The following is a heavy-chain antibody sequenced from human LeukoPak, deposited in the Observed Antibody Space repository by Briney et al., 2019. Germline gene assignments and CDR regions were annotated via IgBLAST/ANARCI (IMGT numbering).Heavy chain of an antibody. CDR3: TTDPYGDYSFDC. CDR1: GFTFSNAW. D-gene: IGHD4-17*01. J-gene: IGHJ4*02. Sequence: GGSLRLSCAASGFTFSNAWMNWVRQAPGKGLEWVGRIKSKTDGGTTDYAAPVKGRFTISRDDSNTTLYLQMNSLKAEDTAVYYCTTDPYGDYSFDCWGQGTLVTVSS. CDR2: IKSKTDGGTT. V-gene: IGHV3-15*07.